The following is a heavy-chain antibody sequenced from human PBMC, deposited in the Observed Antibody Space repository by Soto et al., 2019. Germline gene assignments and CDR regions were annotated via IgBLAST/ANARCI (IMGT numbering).Heavy chain of an antibody. D-gene: IGHD6-6*01. CDR3: ARPGYSSSLDY. CDR1: GYRFTTSW. Sequence: PGEALKISCKTSGYRFTTSWIGWVRQMPGKGLEWMGLIFPADSDTRYSPSFQGQVTISSDKSISIVYLQWSSLKASDTAMYYCARPGYSSSLDYWGQGTLVTFSS. V-gene: IGHV5-51*01. CDR2: IFPADSDT. J-gene: IGHJ4*02.